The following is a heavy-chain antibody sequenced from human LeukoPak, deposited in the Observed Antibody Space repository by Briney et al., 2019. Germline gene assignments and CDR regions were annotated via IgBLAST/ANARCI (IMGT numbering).Heavy chain of an antibody. D-gene: IGHD5-12*01. V-gene: IGHV4-38-2*01. CDR2: IYHSGST. J-gene: IGHJ4*02. Sequence: PSETLSLTCAVSGYSISSGYYWGWIRQPPGKGLEWIGSIYHSGSTYYNPSLKSRVTISVDTSKNQFSLKLSSVTAADTAVYYCARHRGYKTPFGYWGQGTLVTVSS. CDR3: ARHRGYKTPFGY. CDR1: GYSISSGYY.